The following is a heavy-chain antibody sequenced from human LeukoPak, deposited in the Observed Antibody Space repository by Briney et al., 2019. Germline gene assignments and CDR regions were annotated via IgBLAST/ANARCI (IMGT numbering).Heavy chain of an antibody. CDR3: AGSYRLDY. V-gene: IGHV4-61*02. D-gene: IGHD1-26*01. CDR1: GGSISSGNYY. CDR2: IHASGST. Sequence: QVQLQESGPGLVKPSQTLSLTCTVSGGSISSGNYYLSWIRQPAGQGLEWIGRIHASGSTNYNPSLKSRVTISVDTTKNQFSLKLSSVTAADTAVYYCAGSYRLDYWGQGTLVTVSS. J-gene: IGHJ4*02.